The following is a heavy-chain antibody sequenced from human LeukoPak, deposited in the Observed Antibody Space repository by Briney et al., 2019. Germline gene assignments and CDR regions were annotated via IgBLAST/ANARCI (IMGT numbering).Heavy chain of an antibody. V-gene: IGHV3-66*01. J-gene: IGHJ4*02. CDR1: GFTVSSNY. CDR3: VRDDSSGYYRDVSDY. Sequence: GGSLRLSCAASGFTVSSNYMSWVRQAPGKGLEWVSVIYSGGSTYYADSVKGRFTISRDNSKNTLYLQMNSLRAEDTAVYYCVRDDSSGYYRDVSDYWGQGTLVTVSS. D-gene: IGHD3-22*01. CDR2: IYSGGST.